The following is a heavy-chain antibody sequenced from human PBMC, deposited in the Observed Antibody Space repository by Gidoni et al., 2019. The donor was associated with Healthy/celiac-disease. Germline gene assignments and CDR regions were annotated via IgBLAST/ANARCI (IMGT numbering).Heavy chain of an antibody. D-gene: IGHD5-12*01. V-gene: IGHV1-2*04. CDR3: ARGRGYSGYDLAY. Sequence: QVQLVQSGAEVKKPGASVKVSCKASGHPFTGDFLHWVRQAPGQGLEWMGWINPTSGGTNYAQKFQGWVTMTRDTSISTAYMELSRLRSDDTAVYYCARGRGYSGYDLAYWGQGTLVTVSS. CDR1: GHPFTGDF. CDR2: INPTSGGT. J-gene: IGHJ4*02.